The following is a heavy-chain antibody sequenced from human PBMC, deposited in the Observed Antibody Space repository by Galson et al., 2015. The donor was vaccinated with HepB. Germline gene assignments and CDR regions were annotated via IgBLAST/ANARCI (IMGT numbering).Heavy chain of an antibody. Sequence: SLRLSCAASGFTFSSYAMSWVRQAPGKGLEWVSAISGSGGSTYYADSVKGRFTISRDNSKNTLYLQMNSLRAEDTAVYYCAKDLARSGSYCSSTSCYTLEPYWGQGTLVTVSS. V-gene: IGHV3-23*01. CDR2: ISGSGGST. CDR3: AKDLARSGSYCSSTSCYTLEPY. D-gene: IGHD2-2*02. CDR1: GFTFSSYA. J-gene: IGHJ4*02.